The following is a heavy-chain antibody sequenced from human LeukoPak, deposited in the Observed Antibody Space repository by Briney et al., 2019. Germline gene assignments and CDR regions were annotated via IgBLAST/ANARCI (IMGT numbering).Heavy chain of an antibody. J-gene: IGHJ4*02. V-gene: IGHV1-8*01. Sequence: APLKASSKPSRYTFTPSDINRGRQATSHRLEWMGWMNPNSGNTGYAQKFQGRVTMTRNTSISTAYMELSSLRSEDTAVYYCARGRGLFDYWGQGTLVTVSS. CDR3: ARGRGLFDY. CDR2: MNPNSGNT. CDR1: RYTFTPSD.